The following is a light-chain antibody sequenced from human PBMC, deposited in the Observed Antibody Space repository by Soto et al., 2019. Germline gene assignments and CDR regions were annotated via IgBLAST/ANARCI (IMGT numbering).Light chain of an antibody. CDR3: FLSYGGARV. V-gene: IGLV7-46*01. J-gene: IGLJ3*02. Sequence: QAVVTQEPSLSVSPEGTVTLTCDSSAGTVTSLRYPCWFQQKPGEAPRTLIYDSSNKHSWTPARFSGSLLGGKAALTLSGAQPEDEAEYYCFLSYGGARVFGGGTKLTVL. CDR2: DSS. CDR1: AGTVTSLRY.